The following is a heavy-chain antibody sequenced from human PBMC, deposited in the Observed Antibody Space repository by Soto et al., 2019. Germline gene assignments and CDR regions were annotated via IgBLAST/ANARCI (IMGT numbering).Heavy chain of an antibody. Sequence: GTSVKVSCKASGYTFTSYGISWVRQAPGQGLEWMGWISAYNGNTNYAQKLQGRVTMTTDTSTSTAYMELRSLRSDDTAVYYCARESWQYDFWSGPSAYYYYMDVWGKGTTVTVSS. CDR2: ISAYNGNT. V-gene: IGHV1-18*01. J-gene: IGHJ6*03. CDR1: GYTFTSYG. D-gene: IGHD3-3*01. CDR3: ARESWQYDFWSGPSAYYYYMDV.